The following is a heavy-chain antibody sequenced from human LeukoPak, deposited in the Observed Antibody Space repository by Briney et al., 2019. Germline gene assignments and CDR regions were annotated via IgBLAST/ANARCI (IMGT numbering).Heavy chain of an antibody. CDR2: ISSSSSYI. D-gene: IGHD2-2*01. CDR3: ARARSTRHYFDY. CDR1: GFTFSSYS. V-gene: IGHV3-21*01. Sequence: GGSLRLSCAASGFTFSSYSMNWVRQAPGKGLEWVSSISSSSSYIYYADSVKGRFTISRDNAKNSLYLQMNSLRAEDTAVYYCARARSTRHYFDYWGQGTLVTVSS. J-gene: IGHJ4*02.